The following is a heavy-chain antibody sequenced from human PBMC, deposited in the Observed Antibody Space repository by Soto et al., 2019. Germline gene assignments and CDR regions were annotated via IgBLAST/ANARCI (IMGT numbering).Heavy chain of an antibody. D-gene: IGHD1-26*01. J-gene: IGHJ4*02. CDR3: ARHSSSGSYYVRYFDY. Sequence: PSETLSLTWTVSGDSISSSTYYWGWIRQPPGKGLEWVGSIYYSGSTYYNPSLKSRVTISVDRSKNQFSLKLSSVTAADTAVYYCARHSSSGSYYVRYFDYWGQGALVTV. V-gene: IGHV4-39*01. CDR1: GDSISSSTYY. CDR2: IYYSGST.